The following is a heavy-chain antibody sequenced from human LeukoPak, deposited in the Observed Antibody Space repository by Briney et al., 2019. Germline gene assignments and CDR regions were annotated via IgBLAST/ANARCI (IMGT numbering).Heavy chain of an antibody. D-gene: IGHD2-15*01. CDR2: INHSGST. CDR1: GGSFSGYY. Sequence: PSETLSLTCAVYGGSFSGYYWNWIRQPPGKGLGWIGEINHSGSTNYNPSLKSRVTISVDTSKNQFSLKVTSVTAADTAVYYCARGYCSGGSCYPLKSIYYYYMDVWGEGTTVTFSS. J-gene: IGHJ6*03. V-gene: IGHV4-34*01. CDR3: ARGYCSGGSCYPLKSIYYYYMDV.